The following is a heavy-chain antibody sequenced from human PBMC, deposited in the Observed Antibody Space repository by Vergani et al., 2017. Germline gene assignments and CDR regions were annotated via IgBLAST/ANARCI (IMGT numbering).Heavy chain of an antibody. Sequence: QVQLQQWGTGVVKPSGTLSLTCAVFGESFSSFYWSWIRQPPGKGLEWIGEINNDGHTKYNPSLASRVTVSRDTAKNQFSLNLMSVTAADTAMYYFAVRPRVNLVGGEIGTKRAFDYWSQGSLVTVSS. CDR3: AVRPRVNLVGGEIGTKRAFDY. V-gene: IGHV4-34*02. CDR2: INNDGHT. CDR1: GESFSSFY. J-gene: IGHJ4*02. D-gene: IGHD1-1*01.